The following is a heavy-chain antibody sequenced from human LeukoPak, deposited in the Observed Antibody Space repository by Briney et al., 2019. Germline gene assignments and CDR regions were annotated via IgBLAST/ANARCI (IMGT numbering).Heavy chain of an antibody. J-gene: IGHJ3*01. V-gene: IGHV5-51*01. Sequence: GESLKISCKVSGYSFTSYCIGWVRQMPGKGLEWMGIIYPGDSGPTYSPSFQGQVTISVDKSINTAYLQWSSLQASDTAMYYCGMSGDRVPLQDDVFDVWGQGTSHRL. D-gene: IGHD1-26*01. CDR2: IYPGDSGP. CDR3: GMSGDRVPLQDDVFDV. CDR1: GYSFTSYC.